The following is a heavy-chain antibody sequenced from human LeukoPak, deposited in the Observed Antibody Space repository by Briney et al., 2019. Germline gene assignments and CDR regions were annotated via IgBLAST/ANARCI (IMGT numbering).Heavy chain of an antibody. Sequence: EASVKVSCKASGGTFSSYAISWVRQAPGQGLEWMGGIIPIFGTANYAQKFQGRVTMTRNTSISTAYMELSSLRSEDTAVYYCARGSEWELLWIDYWGQGTLVTVSS. V-gene: IGHV1-69*05. CDR2: IIPIFGTA. J-gene: IGHJ4*02. CDR1: GGTFSSYA. CDR3: ARGSEWELLWIDY. D-gene: IGHD1-26*01.